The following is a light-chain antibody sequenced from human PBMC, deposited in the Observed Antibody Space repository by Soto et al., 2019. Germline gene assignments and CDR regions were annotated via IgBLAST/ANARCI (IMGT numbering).Light chain of an antibody. V-gene: IGKV3-20*01. Sequence: EIVLTQSPGTLSLSPGERVTLSCRASQSVTSSHLAWYQQKPGQAPRLLIYGASSRATGIPDRFSGSGSGTDFTLTISRLEPEDFAVYYCQQYGNTPRTFGQGTKVEIK. CDR3: QQYGNTPRT. CDR2: GAS. CDR1: QSVTSSH. J-gene: IGKJ1*01.